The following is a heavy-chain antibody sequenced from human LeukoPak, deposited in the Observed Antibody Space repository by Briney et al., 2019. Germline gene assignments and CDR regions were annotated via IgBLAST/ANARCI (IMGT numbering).Heavy chain of an antibody. CDR1: GYSNSSGYY. J-gene: IGHJ4*02. CDR2: IYYSGST. V-gene: IGHV4-38-2*02. D-gene: IGHD3-9*01. Sequence: PSETPSLTCTVSGYSNSSGYYWGWIRQPPGKGLEWIGSIYYSGSTYYNPSLKSRVTISVDTSKNQFSLKLSSVTAADTAVYYCARYLSSYYDILTYYFDYWGQGTLVTVSS. CDR3: ARYLSSYYDILTYYFDY.